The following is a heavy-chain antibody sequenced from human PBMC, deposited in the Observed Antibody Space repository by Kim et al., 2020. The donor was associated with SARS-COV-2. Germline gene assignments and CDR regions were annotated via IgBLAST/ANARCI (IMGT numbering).Heavy chain of an antibody. CDR1: GGSISSYY. J-gene: IGHJ6*02. CDR3: ARCGYSYGYRAGYYGMDV. V-gene: IGHV4-59*08. Sequence: SETLSLTCTVSGGSISSYYWSWIRQPPGKGLEWIGYIYYSGSTNYNPSLKSRDTISVDTSKTQFSLKLSSVTAADTAVYYCARCGYSYGYRAGYYGMDVWGQGTTVTVSS. D-gene: IGHD5-18*01. CDR2: IYYSGST.